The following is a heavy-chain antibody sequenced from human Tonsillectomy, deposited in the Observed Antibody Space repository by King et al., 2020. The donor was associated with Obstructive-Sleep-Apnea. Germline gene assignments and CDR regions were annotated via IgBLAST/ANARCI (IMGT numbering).Heavy chain of an antibody. D-gene: IGHD6-13*01. CDR2: IYGSGGT. V-gene: IGHV4-59*01. CDR1: GGSISSYD. J-gene: IGHJ4*02. CDR3: ARMKQGQQLNYYFHV. Sequence: VQLQESGPGLVKPSETLSLTCSVSGGSISSYDWSWIRQSPGKGVEWIGCIYGSGGTQYSPSLKTRVSISADPSRKQFTLRLRYVSDADTAVYYCARMKQGQQLNYYFHVWGQGTLVTVSS.